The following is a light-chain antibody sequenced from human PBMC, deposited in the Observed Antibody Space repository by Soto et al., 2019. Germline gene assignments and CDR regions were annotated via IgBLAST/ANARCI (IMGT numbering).Light chain of an antibody. Sequence: DIQITQSPSSLSASVGGGVTITSRASQSISSYLNWYQQKPGKAPKLLIYAASSLQSGVPSRFSGSGSGTDFTLTISSLQPEDFATYYCQQSYSTPQTFGQGTKVDIK. V-gene: IGKV1-39*01. CDR1: QSISSY. CDR2: AAS. CDR3: QQSYSTPQT. J-gene: IGKJ1*01.